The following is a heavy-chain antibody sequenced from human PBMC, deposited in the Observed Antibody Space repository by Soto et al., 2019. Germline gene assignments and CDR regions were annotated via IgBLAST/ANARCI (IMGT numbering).Heavy chain of an antibody. CDR2: IYYSGST. Sequence: QVQLQESGPGLVKPSQTLSLTCTISGGSISSGDYYWSWIRQHPGKGLEWIGYIYYSGSTDYKPSLKSRVTISVDTSKNQFSLKLSSVTAADTAVYYCARGAIAAAGTRLWFDPSGQGTLVTVSS. J-gene: IGHJ5*02. CDR1: GGSISSGDYY. D-gene: IGHD6-13*01. V-gene: IGHV4-31*03. CDR3: ARGAIAAAGTRLWFDP.